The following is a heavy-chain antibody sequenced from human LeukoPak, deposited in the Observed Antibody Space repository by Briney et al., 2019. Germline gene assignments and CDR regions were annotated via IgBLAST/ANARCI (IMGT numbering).Heavy chain of an antibody. CDR3: ARDLSTYYYYMDV. J-gene: IGHJ6*03. Sequence: GGSLRLSCAASGFTFSSYSMNWVRQAPGKGLEWVSAISSSSIYIYYADSVKGRFTISRDNAKNSLYLHMNSLRAEDTAVYYCARDLSTYYYYMDVWGKGTTVTVSS. V-gene: IGHV3-21*01. CDR1: GFTFSSYS. CDR2: ISSSSIYI.